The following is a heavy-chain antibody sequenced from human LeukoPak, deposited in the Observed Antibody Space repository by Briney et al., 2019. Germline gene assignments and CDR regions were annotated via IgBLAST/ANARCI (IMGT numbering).Heavy chain of an antibody. J-gene: IGHJ4*02. CDR2: ISAYNGDT. V-gene: IGHV1-18*01. CDR1: GYTFTSYG. D-gene: IGHD1-26*01. CDR3: ARDGGGVGALSPDY. Sequence: ASVKVSCKASGYTFTSYGISWVRQAPGQGLEWMGWISAYNGDTNYAQKLQSRVTMTTDTSTSTAYMELRSLRSDDTAVYYCARDGGGVGALSPDYWGQGTLVTVSS.